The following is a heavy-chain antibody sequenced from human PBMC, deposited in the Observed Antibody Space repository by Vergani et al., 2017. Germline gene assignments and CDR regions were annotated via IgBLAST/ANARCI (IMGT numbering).Heavy chain of an antibody. CDR1: GFTFDDYA. V-gene: IGHV3-9*01. CDR2: ISWNSGST. Sequence: EVQLVESGGGLVQPGRSLRLSCAASGFTFDDYAMHWVRQAPGKGLEWVSGISWNSGSTGYADSVKGRFTISRDNAKNSLYLQMNSLRAEDTAVYYCAKSQDYYGSGRNAFDIWGQGTMVTVSS. J-gene: IGHJ3*02. D-gene: IGHD3-10*01. CDR3: AKSQDYYGSGRNAFDI.